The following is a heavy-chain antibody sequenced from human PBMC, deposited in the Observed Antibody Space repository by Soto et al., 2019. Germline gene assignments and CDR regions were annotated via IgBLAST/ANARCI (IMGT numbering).Heavy chain of an antibody. Sequence: EVQLVQSGGGLVQPGGSLRLSCAASVFIVSNNYMSWVRQAPGKGLEWVSHIYSGGGTDYAESVKGRFTMSRDNSKNTLYLQMNSLKAEDTAIYYCATRMTTAPYWGQGTVVTVSS. CDR2: IYSGGGT. CDR1: VFIVSNNY. CDR3: ATRMTTAPY. J-gene: IGHJ4*02. D-gene: IGHD4-17*01. V-gene: IGHV3-66*01.